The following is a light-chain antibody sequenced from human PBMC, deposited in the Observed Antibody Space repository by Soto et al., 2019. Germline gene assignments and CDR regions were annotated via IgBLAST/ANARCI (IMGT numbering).Light chain of an antibody. CDR2: VAS. CDR1: QSVNSNM. Sequence: EIVLTQSPGTLSLSPGERATLSCRASQSVNSNMLAWFQQRPGQAPRLLIYVASIRATGIPDRFSGSGSGTDFTLTISRLEPEDVAVYYCQQYGDSVFTFGQGTKLEIK. V-gene: IGKV3-20*01. J-gene: IGKJ2*01. CDR3: QQYGDSVFT.